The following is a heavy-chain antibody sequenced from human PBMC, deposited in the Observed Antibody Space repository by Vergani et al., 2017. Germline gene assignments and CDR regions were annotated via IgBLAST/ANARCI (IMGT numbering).Heavy chain of an antibody. D-gene: IGHD6-19*01. J-gene: IGHJ5*02. V-gene: IGHV4-39*01. CDR1: GASIRSSNYY. CDR2: IYYSGRI. Sequence: QLQLQESGPGLVKPSATLSLICSVSGASIRSSNYYLGWIRQPPGKGLGWIASIYYSGRIYYNPSLKSRVTISVDTSKNQFSLKLSSVTAADTAVYFCSGHSTVEWLVKLGWIDPWGQGILVTVSS. CDR3: SGHSTVEWLVKLGWIDP.